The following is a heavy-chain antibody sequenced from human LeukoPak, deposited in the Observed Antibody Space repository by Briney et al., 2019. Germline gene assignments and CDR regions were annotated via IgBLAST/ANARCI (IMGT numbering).Heavy chain of an antibody. D-gene: IGHD6-6*01. CDR2: IIPIFGTA. J-gene: IGHJ6*03. CDR1: GGTFSSYG. V-gene: IGHV1-69*06. CDR3: ARVRAARVYYYYYMDV. Sequence: GASVKVSCKASGGTFSSYGISWVRQAPGQGLEWMGGIIPIFGTANYAQKFQGRVTITADKSTSTAYMELSSLRSEDTAVYYCARVRAARVYYYYYMDVWGKGTTVTVSS.